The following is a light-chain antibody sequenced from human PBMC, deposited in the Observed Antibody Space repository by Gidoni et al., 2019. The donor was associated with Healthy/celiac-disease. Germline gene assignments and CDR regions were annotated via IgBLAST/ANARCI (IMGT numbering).Light chain of an antibody. Sequence: ESVLTQSPGTLSLSPGERATLSCRASQSVSSSYLACYQQKPGQAPRLLIYGASSRATGIPDRFSGSGSGTDFTLTISRLEPEDFAVYYCHQYGSSPWTFGQGTKVEIK. CDR3: HQYGSSPWT. CDR1: QSVSSSY. V-gene: IGKV3-20*01. J-gene: IGKJ1*01. CDR2: GAS.